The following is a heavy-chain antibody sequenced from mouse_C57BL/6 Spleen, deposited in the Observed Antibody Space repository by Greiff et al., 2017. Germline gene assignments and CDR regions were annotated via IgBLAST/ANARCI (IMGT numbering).Heavy chain of an antibody. Sequence: VQLQQSGPELVRPGVSVKISCKGSGYTFTDYAMHWVKQSHAKSLEWIGVISTYYGDASYNQKFKGKAILTADKSSSTAYMELRSLTSEDSAVYYCTRRDYYGSSPTVFAYWGQGTLVTVSA. V-gene: IGHV1-67*01. CDR1: GYTFTDYA. J-gene: IGHJ3*01. D-gene: IGHD1-1*01. CDR3: TRRDYYGSSPTVFAY. CDR2: ISTYYGDA.